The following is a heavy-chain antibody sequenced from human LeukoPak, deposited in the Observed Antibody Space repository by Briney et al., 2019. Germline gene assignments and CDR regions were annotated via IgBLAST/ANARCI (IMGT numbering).Heavy chain of an antibody. CDR3: AKVLRGYRSDCF. V-gene: IGHV3-11*06. CDR2: ISGSSNDI. Sequence: GGSLRLSCAASGFTFSDSYMSWIRQAPGKGLEWVSYISGSSNDINYADSVKGRFTVSRDNTKNSLFLQMNSLRVEDTAVYYCAKVLRGYRSDCFWGQGTLVTVSS. D-gene: IGHD5-18*01. J-gene: IGHJ4*02. CDR1: GFTFSDSY.